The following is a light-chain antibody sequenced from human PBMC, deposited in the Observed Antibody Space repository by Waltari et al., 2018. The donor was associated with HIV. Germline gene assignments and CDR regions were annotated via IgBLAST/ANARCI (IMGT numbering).Light chain of an antibody. CDR3: QSTDSSGVYWV. V-gene: IGLV3-25*03. CDR1: ALPKRY. Sequence: SYELTQPPSVSVSPGKTARVTCSGDALPKRYASWYQQRPGQAPVLLIFRDTERPSGIPERFSSSSSGTTVTLTIRAVQAEDEADYYCQSTDSSGVYWVFGGGTTLTVL. CDR2: RDT. J-gene: IGLJ3*02.